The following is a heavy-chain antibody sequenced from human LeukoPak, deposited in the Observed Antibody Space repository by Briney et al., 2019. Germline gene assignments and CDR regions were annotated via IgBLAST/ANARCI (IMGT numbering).Heavy chain of an antibody. V-gene: IGHV3-23*01. D-gene: IGHD3-10*01. CDR1: GFTLSSHS. CDR2: ISGSGGST. Sequence: PEGSLRLSCAASGFTLSSHSMNWVRQAPGKGLEWVSAISGSGGSTYYADSVKGRFTISRDNSKNTLYLQMNSLRAEDTAVYYCAKPTGDFDSWGQGTLVTVSS. J-gene: IGHJ4*02. CDR3: AKPTGDFDS.